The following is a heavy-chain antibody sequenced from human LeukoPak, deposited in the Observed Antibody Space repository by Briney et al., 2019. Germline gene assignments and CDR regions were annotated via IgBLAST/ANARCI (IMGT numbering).Heavy chain of an antibody. CDR1: GYTFTGYY. J-gene: IGHJ4*02. V-gene: IGHV1-2*02. D-gene: IGHD3-22*01. CDR3: ARGGAFYDSSGYPN. CDR2: INPNSGGT. Sequence: GASVKVSCKASGYTFTGYYMHWVRQAPGQGLEWMGWINPNSGGTNYAQKFQGRVTMTRDTSISTAYMELSRLRSDDTVVYYCARGGAFYDSSGYPNWGQGTLVTVSS.